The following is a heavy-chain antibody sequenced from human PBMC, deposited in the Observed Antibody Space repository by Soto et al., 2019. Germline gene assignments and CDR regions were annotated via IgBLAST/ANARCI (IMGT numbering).Heavy chain of an antibody. D-gene: IGHD3-22*01. CDR2: ISYDGSNK. CDR1: GVTFSSDG. CDR3: AEDLWYYDSSGYYQPDY. Sequence: QVQLGESGGGVVQPGRCLRLSCAASGVTFSSDGMHWLRQAPDKGREWVAVISYDGSNKYYADSVKGRFTICRYNSKTTLYLQRTSLRAEDTAVYYCAEDLWYYDSSGYYQPDYWGQGTLVTVSS. J-gene: IGHJ4*02. V-gene: IGHV3-30*18.